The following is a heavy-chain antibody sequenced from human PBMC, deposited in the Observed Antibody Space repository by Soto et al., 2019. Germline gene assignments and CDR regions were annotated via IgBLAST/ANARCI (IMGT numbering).Heavy chain of an antibody. CDR1: GGSFSGYY. J-gene: IGHJ6*02. CDR2: INHGGST. V-gene: IGHV4-34*01. CDR3: ARGTAKYDFWSGYYLEGYGMDV. D-gene: IGHD3-3*01. Sequence: SETLSLTCAVYGGSFSGYYWSWIRQPPGKGLEWIGEINHGGSTNYNPSLKSRVTISVDTSKNQFSLKLSSVTAADTAVYYCARGTAKYDFWSGYYLEGYGMDVWGQGTTVTVSS.